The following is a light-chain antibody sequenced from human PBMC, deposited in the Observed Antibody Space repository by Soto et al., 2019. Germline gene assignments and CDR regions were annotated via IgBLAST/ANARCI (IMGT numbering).Light chain of an antibody. CDR1: QSLVDNDGNTS. CDR3: LQTTHWPRT. V-gene: IGKV2-30*01. J-gene: IGKJ1*01. CDR2: KVS. Sequence: DAVLTQSPLSLPVTLGQPASISCRSSQSLVDNDGNTSLNWFQQRPGQSPRRLIYKVSNRDSGVPGRFSGSGSGPEFTLKISRVEAEDVGVYYCLQTTHWPRTFGQGTKVEIK.